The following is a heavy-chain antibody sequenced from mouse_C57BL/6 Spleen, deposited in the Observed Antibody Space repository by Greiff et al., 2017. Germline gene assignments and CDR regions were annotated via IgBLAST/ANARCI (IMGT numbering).Heavy chain of an antibody. CDR2: IYPGSGST. J-gene: IGHJ2*01. V-gene: IGHV1-55*01. CDR3: ARHYGYRLDY. Sequence: QVQLKQPGAELVKPGASVKMSCKASGYTFTSYWITWVKQRPGQGLEWIGDIYPGSGSTNYNEKFKSKATLTVDTSSSPAYMQLSSLTSEDSAVYYCARHYGYRLDYWGQGTTLTVSS. CDR1: GYTFTSYW. D-gene: IGHD2-2*01.